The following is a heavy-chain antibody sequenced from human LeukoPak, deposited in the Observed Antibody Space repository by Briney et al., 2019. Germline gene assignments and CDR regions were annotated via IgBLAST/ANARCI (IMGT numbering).Heavy chain of an antibody. CDR3: AREMTRSFDY. CDR2: ISTSSAYI. Sequence: AGGSLRLSCAASGFTFSNYYMYWVRQAPGKGLEWVSSISTSSAYIYYADSVKGRFTISRDNSKNALYLQMNSLRVEDTAVYYCAREMTRSFDYWGQGTLVTVSS. V-gene: IGHV3-21*01. CDR1: GFTFSNYY. J-gene: IGHJ4*02.